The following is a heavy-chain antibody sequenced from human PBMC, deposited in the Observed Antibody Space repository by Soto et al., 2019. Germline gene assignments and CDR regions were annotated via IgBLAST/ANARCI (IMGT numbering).Heavy chain of an antibody. J-gene: IGHJ4*02. Sequence: SETLSLTCIVSGGSISSNDFYWSWIRQPPGKGLEWLGYSYSSGSTNYNPSLKSRVSTSLDTSKNQFSLKLTSVTAADTAVYYCTRGSHFYYFDYWGQETLVTVSS. V-gene: IGHV4-61*08. CDR3: TRGSHFYYFDY. CDR1: GGSISSNDFY. CDR2: SYSSGST. D-gene: IGHD3-3*02.